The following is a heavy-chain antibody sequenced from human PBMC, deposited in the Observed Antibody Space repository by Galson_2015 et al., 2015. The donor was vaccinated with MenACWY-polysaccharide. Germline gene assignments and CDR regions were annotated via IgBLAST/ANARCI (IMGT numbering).Heavy chain of an antibody. D-gene: IGHD2/OR15-2a*01. CDR1: GGSIRGSY. V-gene: IGHV4-59*08. Sequence: SEPLSLTCPVSGGSIRGSYWIWIRQPPGKGLEWIGYISHSGSTNYNPSLKSRLTMSVDMSKNQFSLELRSVTAADTAVYYCAKGWENVVGWLDPWGQGTLVTVSS. CDR2: ISHSGST. J-gene: IGHJ5*02. CDR3: AKGWENVVGWLDP.